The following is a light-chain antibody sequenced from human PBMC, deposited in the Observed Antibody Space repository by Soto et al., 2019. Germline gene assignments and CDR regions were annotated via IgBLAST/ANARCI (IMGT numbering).Light chain of an antibody. J-gene: IGLJ1*01. CDR2: GNG. CDR3: QSYDSSLSGSEV. Sequence: VLTQPPSVSGAPGQRVTISCTGSSSNIGAGHDVHWYQHLPGTAPKLLIYGNGNRPSGVPDRFSGSKSGTSASLAITGLQTEDEADYYCQSYDSSLSGSEVFGTGTKVTVL. V-gene: IGLV1-40*01. CDR1: SSNIGAGHD.